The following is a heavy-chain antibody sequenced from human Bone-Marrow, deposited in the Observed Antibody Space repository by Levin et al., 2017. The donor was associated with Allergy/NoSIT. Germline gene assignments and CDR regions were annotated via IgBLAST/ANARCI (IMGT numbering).Heavy chain of an antibody. CDR2: INPSGGST. CDR3: ASDPTVTTSPDWFDP. V-gene: IGHV1-46*01. CDR1: GYTFTSYY. D-gene: IGHD4-17*01. Sequence: ASVKVSCKASGYTFTSYYMHWVRQAPGQGLEWMGIINPSGGSTSYAQKFQGRVTMTRDTSTSTVYMELSSLRSEDTAVYYCASDPTVTTSPDWFDPWGQGTLVTVSS. J-gene: IGHJ5*02.